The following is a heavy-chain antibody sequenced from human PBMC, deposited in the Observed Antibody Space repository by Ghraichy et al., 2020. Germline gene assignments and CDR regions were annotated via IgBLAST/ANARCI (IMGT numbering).Heavy chain of an antibody. CDR1: GGSVSSGSYY. V-gene: IGHV4-61*01. D-gene: IGHD1-7*01. Sequence: SETLSLTCTVSGGSVSSGSYYWSWIRQPPGKGLEWIGYIYYSGSTNYNPSLKSRVTISVDTSKNQFSLKLSSVTAADTAVYYCAREGNSMVRYFDLWGRGTLVTVSS. CDR2: IYYSGST. CDR3: AREGNSMVRYFDL. J-gene: IGHJ2*01.